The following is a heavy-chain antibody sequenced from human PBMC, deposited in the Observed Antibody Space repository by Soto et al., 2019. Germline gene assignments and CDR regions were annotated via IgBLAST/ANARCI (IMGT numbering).Heavy chain of an antibody. D-gene: IGHD2-21*02. V-gene: IGHV4-59*01. Sequence: ETLSLTCSVSGGSINSYYWSWIRQPPGKGLEWIGYIFYSGRSGSTNYNPSLKSRVTISVDTSKNQFSLKVSSVTAADTAVYYCAKTALGWLDPWGQGTLVTVSS. CDR1: GGSINSYY. J-gene: IGHJ5*02. CDR3: AKTALGWLDP. CDR2: IFYSGRSGST.